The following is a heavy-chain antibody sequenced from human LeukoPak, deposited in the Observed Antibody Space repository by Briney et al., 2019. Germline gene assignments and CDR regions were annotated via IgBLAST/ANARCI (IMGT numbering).Heavy chain of an antibody. V-gene: IGHV3-21*01. CDR3: ARVNNWGIDY. D-gene: IGHD7-27*01. CDR1: GFTFSSYW. Sequence: GGSLRLSCAASGFTFSSYWMSWVRQAPGKGLEWVSSISSSSSYIYYADSVKGRFTISRDNAKNSLYLQMNSLRAEDTAVYYCARVNNWGIDYWGQGTLVTVSS. J-gene: IGHJ4*02. CDR2: ISSSSSYI.